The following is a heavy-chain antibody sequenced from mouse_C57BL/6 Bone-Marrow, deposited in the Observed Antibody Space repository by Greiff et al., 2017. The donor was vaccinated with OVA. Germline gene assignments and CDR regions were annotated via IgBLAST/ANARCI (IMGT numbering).Heavy chain of an antibody. CDR1: GYTFTSYG. CDR2: IYPRSGNT. V-gene: IGHV1-81*01. Sequence: QVQLQQSGAELARPGASVKLSCKASGYTFTSYGISWVKQRTGQGLEWIGEIYPRSGNTYYNEKFKGKATLTADKSSSTAYMALRSLTSEDSAVYFCARTGFYPWYFDVWGTGTTVTVSS. J-gene: IGHJ1*03. CDR3: ARTGFYPWYFDV.